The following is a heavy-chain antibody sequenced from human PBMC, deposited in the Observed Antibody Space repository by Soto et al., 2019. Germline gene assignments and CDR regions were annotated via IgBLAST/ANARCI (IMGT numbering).Heavy chain of an antibody. CDR1: GYTFTSYA. V-gene: IGHV1-3*01. CDR2: INAGNGNT. Sequence: ASVKVSCRASGYTFTSYAMHWVRQAPGQRLEWMGWINAGNGNTKYSQKFQGRVTITRDTSASTAYMELSSLRSEDTAVYYCARDFTGSYLGLDYWGQGTLVTVSS. J-gene: IGHJ4*02. CDR3: ARDFTGSYLGLDY. D-gene: IGHD1-26*01.